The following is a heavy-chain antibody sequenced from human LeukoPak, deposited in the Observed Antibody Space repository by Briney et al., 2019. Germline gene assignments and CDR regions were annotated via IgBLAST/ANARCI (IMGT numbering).Heavy chain of an antibody. CDR3: ARDYRYSSSSYYFDY. CDR1: GFTFSSYA. J-gene: IGHJ4*02. CDR2: ISYDGSNK. V-gene: IGHV3-30-3*01. D-gene: IGHD6-6*01. Sequence: GGSLRLSCAASGFTFSSYAMHWVRQAPGKGLEWEAVISYDGSNKYYADSVKGRFTISRDNSKNTLYLQMNSLRAEDTAVYYCARDYRYSSSSYYFDYWGQGTLVTVSS.